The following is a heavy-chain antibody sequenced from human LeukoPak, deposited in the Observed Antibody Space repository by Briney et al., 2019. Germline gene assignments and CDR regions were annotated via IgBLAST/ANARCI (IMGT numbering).Heavy chain of an antibody. CDR1: GASITSSNHF. CDR3: AVAGARYSDTGGLYAFDF. Sequence: SETLSLTCTVSGASITSSNHFWGWIRQPPGKGLEWIGTIYYSGSPHSSPSLKNRVTISIDASKNQFSLRLSSVTAADTAVYYCAVAGARYSDTGGLYAFDFWGRGTMVTVSS. D-gene: IGHD2-8*02. J-gene: IGHJ3*01. V-gene: IGHV4-39*01. CDR2: IYYSGSP.